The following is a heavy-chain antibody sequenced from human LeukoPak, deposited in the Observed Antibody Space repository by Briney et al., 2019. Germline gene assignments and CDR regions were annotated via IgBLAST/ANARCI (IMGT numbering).Heavy chain of an antibody. CDR3: ATSYDMGWLIGY. CDR2: IKQDGSEK. D-gene: IGHD3/OR15-3a*01. V-gene: IGHV3-7*03. CDR1: GFTFGDTW. Sequence: GGSLRLSCAASGFTFGDTWMNWVRQVPGQGLEWVANIKQDGSEKFYVASVKGRFTISRDNGKSSLYLQMNSLRAEDTALYYCATSYDMGWLIGYWGQGTLVTVS. J-gene: IGHJ4*02.